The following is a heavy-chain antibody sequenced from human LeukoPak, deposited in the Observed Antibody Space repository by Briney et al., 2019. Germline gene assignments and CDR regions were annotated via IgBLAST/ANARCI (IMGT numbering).Heavy chain of an antibody. CDR1: GFTFSSYA. CDR3: ARDGGSSWYGAFDI. V-gene: IGHV3-48*01. J-gene: IGHJ3*02. CDR2: IGSSSSTM. D-gene: IGHD6-13*01. Sequence: GGSLRLSCAASGFTFSSYAMSWVRQAPGKGLEWVSFIGSSSSTMYYADSVKGRFTISRDNAKNSVYVQMNSLRAEDTAVYYCARDGGSSWYGAFDIWGQGTMVTVSS.